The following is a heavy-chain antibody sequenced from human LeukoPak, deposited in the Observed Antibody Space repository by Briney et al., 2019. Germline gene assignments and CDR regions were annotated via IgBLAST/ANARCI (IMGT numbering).Heavy chain of an antibody. CDR2: IIPIFGTA. J-gene: IGHJ3*02. V-gene: IGHV1-69*13. Sequence: ASVKVSCKASGGTFSSYAISWVRQAPGQGLEWMGGIIPIFGTANYAQKFQGRVTITADESTSTAYMELSSLRSEDTAVYYCARARGTYYYDSSGYGANAFDIWGQGTVVTVSS. D-gene: IGHD3-22*01. CDR1: GGTFSSYA. CDR3: ARARGTYYYDSSGYGANAFDI.